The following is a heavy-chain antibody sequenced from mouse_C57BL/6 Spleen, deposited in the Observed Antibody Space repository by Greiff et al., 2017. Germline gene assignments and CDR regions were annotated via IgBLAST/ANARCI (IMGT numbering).Heavy chain of an antibody. CDR3: ARGYYGSNPFAY. CDR1: GYTFTDYN. V-gene: IGHV1-18*01. D-gene: IGHD1-1*01. CDR2: INPNNGGT. Sequence: VHVKQSGPELVKPGASVKIPCKASGYTFTDYNMDWVKQSHGKSLEWIGDINPNNGGTIYNQKFKGKATLTVDKSSSTAYMELRSLTSEDTAVYYCARGYYGSNPFAYWGQGTLVTVSA. J-gene: IGHJ3*01.